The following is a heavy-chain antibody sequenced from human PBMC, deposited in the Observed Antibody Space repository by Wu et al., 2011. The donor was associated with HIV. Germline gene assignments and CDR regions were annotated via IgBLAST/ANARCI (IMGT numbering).Heavy chain of an antibody. D-gene: IGHD2-2*02. V-gene: IGHV5-51*03. Sequence: GAEVKKPGESLKISCKGSGYRFTSYWIGWVRQMPGKGLEWMGSSILVTLIPDTARLPRPGHHLTHKSISTAYLQWSSLKASDTAMYYCARLRYQLLXRGFFDYWGQGTLVTVSS. CDR3: ARLRYQLLXRGFFDY. J-gene: IGHJ4*02. CDR1: GYRFTSYW. CDR2: SILVTLIP.